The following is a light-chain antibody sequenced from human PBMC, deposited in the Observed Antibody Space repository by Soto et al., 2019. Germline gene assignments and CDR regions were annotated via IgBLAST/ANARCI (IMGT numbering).Light chain of an antibody. CDR1: QSITTY. CDR3: QQSFTTPK. Sequence: DIQMTQSPSSLSASVGARVTIPCRASQSITTYLNWYQHKPGKAPQLLIYAASTLQSGVPSRFSASGSGTDFTLTISSLQPEDFATYYCQQSFTTPKFGQGTKVEIK. CDR2: AAS. V-gene: IGKV1-39*01. J-gene: IGKJ1*01.